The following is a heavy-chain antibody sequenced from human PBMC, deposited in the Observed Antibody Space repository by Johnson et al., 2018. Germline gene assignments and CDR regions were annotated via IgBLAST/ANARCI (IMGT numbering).Heavy chain of an antibody. CDR2: INRDGSST. Sequence: EQLQESGGGFVQYGGSLRLPCAASGFTFSSYWMHWVRQAPGKGLVWVSRINRDGSSTGYADSVMGRLTISRDNAKNTLYLQMNSLRAEDTAVYYCATSGSYRYGSFDLGGRGTLVIVSS. CDR1: GFTFSSYW. J-gene: IGHJ2*01. CDR3: ATSGSYRYGSFDL. V-gene: IGHV3-74*01. D-gene: IGHD1-26*01.